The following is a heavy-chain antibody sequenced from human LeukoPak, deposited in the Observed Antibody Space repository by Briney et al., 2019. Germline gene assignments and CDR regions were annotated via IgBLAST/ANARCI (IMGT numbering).Heavy chain of an antibody. CDR2: IYYSGST. J-gene: IGHJ4*02. Sequence: SETLSLTCTVSGGSISSYYWSWIRQPPGKGLEWIGYIYYSGSTNYNPSLMSRVTISVDTSKNQFSLKLSSVTAADTAVYYCARDYREGYGLDFWGQGTLVTVSS. CDR1: GGSISSYY. CDR3: ARDYREGYGLDF. D-gene: IGHD5-12*01. V-gene: IGHV4-59*01.